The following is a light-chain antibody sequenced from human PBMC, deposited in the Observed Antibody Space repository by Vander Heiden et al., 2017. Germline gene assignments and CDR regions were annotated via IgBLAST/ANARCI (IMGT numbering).Light chain of an antibody. CDR1: QSVSSY. Sequence: DIHLTQPPSSLSASVGDRVTITCRASQSVSSYLNWYQQKPGKAPKLLIYGASSLQSGVPSRFSGSGSGTDFTLTISSLQPEDFATYYCQQSYFIPLTFGGGTKVEIK. CDR2: GAS. V-gene: IGKV1-39*01. CDR3: QQSYFIPLT. J-gene: IGKJ4*01.